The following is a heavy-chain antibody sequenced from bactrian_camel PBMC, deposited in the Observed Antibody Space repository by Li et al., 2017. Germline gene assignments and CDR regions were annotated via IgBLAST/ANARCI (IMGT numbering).Heavy chain of an antibody. CDR1: GYTFSSTC. CDR3: VVLNPCSLSLASVTQ. V-gene: IGHV3S54*01. J-gene: IGHJ4*01. Sequence: HVQLVESGGGSVQPGGSLRLSCLVSGYTFSSTCLGWYRQPPGKDREGLARISLGGGRPYYVNAAKDRFTISQDNAKRTLDLQMSSLTPEDTAVYYCVVLNPCSLSLASVTQWGQGTQVTVS. D-gene: IGHD1*01. CDR2: ISLGGGRP.